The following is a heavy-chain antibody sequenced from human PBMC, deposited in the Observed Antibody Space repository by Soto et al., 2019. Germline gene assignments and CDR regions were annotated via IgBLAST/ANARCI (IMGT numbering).Heavy chain of an antibody. CDR1: GYTFRGYY. D-gene: IGHD2-2*01. J-gene: IGHJ6*02. Sequence: WASVKVSCKASGYTFRGYYMHWVRQAPGQGLEWIGWINPNSGGTNYAQKFQGRVTMTRDTSISTAYMELSRLRSDDTAVYYCARLEPYCSSIIPCGMDVWGQGTTVTVSS. V-gene: IGHV1-2*02. CDR2: INPNSGGT. CDR3: ARLEPYCSSIIPCGMDV.